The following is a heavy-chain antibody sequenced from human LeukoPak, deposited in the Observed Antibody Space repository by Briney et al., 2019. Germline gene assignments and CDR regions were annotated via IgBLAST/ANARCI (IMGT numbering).Heavy chain of an antibody. CDR2: INPNSGGT. J-gene: IGHJ4*02. CDR3: ARDSWGIDYDSSGYYFD. CDR1: GYTFTGYY. Sequence: ASVKVSCKASGYTFTGYYMHWVRQAPGQGLEWMGWINPNSGGTNYAQKFQGRVTMTRDTSISTAYMELSRLGSDDTAVYYCARDSWGIDYDSSGYYFDWGQGTLVTVSS. D-gene: IGHD3-22*01. V-gene: IGHV1-2*02.